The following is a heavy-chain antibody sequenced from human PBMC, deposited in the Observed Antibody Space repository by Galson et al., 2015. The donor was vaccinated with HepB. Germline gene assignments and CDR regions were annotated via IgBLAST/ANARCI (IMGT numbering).Heavy chain of an antibody. V-gene: IGHV1-18*01. CDR3: ARDTRWSSTSCYKGYYYYGMDV. CDR2: ISTYTGDI. Sequence: SVKVSCKASGYTFTTYGISWVRQAPGQGLEWMGWISTYTGDINYAQKFQGRVTMTTDTSTSTAYMELRSLRSDDTAVYYCARDTRWSSTSCYKGYYYYGMDVWGQGTTVTVSS. J-gene: IGHJ6*02. CDR1: GYTFTTYG. D-gene: IGHD2-2*02.